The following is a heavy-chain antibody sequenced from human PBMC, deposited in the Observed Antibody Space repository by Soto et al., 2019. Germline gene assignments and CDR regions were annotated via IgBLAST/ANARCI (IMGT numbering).Heavy chain of an antibody. D-gene: IGHD3-22*01. CDR2: VYSGGYT. V-gene: IGHV3-66*01. CDR3: AREAIIVIAAPEYYFDY. J-gene: IGHJ4*02. CDR1: GFDVSNTD. Sequence: EVQMVESGGDLVQRGGSLRLPCAASGFDVSNTDMSWVRQAPGKGLERVSVVYSGGYTNYADSVKGRFIVSRDSPKNTLYLQMDSLRAEDTAVYYCAREAIIVIAAPEYYFDYWGQGTLVTFSS.